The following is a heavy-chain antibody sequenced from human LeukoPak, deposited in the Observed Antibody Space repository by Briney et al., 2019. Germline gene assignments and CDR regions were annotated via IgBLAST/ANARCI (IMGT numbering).Heavy chain of an antibody. CDR3: ARERGDYGDYVRAFDI. Sequence: GGSLRLSCAASGFTVSSNYMSWVRRAPGKGLEWVSVIYSGGSTYYADSVKGRFTISRDNSKNTLYLQMNSLRAEDTAVYYCARERGDYGDYVRAFDIWGQGTMVTVSS. CDR2: IYSGGST. CDR1: GFTVSSNY. J-gene: IGHJ3*02. V-gene: IGHV3-53*01. D-gene: IGHD4-17*01.